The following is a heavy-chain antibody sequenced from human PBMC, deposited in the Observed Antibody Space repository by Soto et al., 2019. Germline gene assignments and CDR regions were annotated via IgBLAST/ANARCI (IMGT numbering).Heavy chain of an antibody. J-gene: IGHJ6*02. V-gene: IGHV3-33*01. Sequence: LRLSCAASGFTFSSYGMHWVRQAPGKGLEWVAVIWYDGSNKYYADSVKGRFTITRDNSKNTLYLQMNSLGAEDTAVYYCARSGNDYVWGSYRHYYYYGMDVWGQGTTVTVSS. CDR1: GFTFSSYG. CDR2: IWYDGSNK. CDR3: ARSGNDYVWGSYRHYYYYGMDV. D-gene: IGHD3-16*02.